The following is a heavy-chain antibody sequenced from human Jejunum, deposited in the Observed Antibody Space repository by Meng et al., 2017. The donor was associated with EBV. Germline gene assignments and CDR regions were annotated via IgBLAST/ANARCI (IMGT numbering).Heavy chain of an antibody. Sequence: QVHLQQWGAGLLKPSETLSLNCAVYRGSFSGYYWSWIRQHPGKGLEWIGEINHSGSTNYNPSLRSRVTISVETSKNQFSLRLNSVTAADTAVYYCARVAFSYTTRSLDSWGQGTLVTVSS. V-gene: IGHV4-34*02. J-gene: IGHJ4*02. D-gene: IGHD3-16*02. CDR1: RGSFSGYY. CDR2: INHSGST. CDR3: ARVAFSYTTRSLDS.